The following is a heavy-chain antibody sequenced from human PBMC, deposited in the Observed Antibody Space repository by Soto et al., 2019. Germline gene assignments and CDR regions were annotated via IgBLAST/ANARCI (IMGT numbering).Heavy chain of an antibody. CDR3: AREAVSGRTGFDY. Sequence: ASVKVYCQASGYTFTSYGITWVRQAPGQGLEWMGWVNAYNGNTNYAQKFQGRVTMTTDTSTSTAYMELRSLRSDDTAVYYCAREAVSGRTGFDYWGQGTLVTVSS. V-gene: IGHV1-18*01. D-gene: IGHD6-19*01. CDR1: GYTFTSYG. J-gene: IGHJ4*02. CDR2: VNAYNGNT.